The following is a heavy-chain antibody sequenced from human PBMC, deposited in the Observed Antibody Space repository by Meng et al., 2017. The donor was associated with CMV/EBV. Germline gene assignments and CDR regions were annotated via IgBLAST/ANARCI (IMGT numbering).Heavy chain of an antibody. D-gene: IGHD5-24*01. J-gene: IGHJ4*02. CDR3: ARGQRWLQPIDY. CDR2: INHSGST. V-gene: IGHV4-34*01. Sequence: LTCAVYGGSFSGYYWRWIRQPPGKGLEWIGEINHSGSTNYNPSLKSRVTISVYTSKNQFSLKLSSVTAADTAVYYCARGQRWLQPIDYWGQGTLVTVSS. CDR1: GGSFSGYY.